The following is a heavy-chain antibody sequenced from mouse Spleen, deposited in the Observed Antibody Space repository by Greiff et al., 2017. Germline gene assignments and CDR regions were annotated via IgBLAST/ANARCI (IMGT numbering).Heavy chain of an antibody. CDR1: GYTFTSYW. Sequence: QVQLKQPGAELVMPGASVKLSCKASGYTFTSYWMHWVKQRPGQGLEWIGEIDPSDSYTNYNQKFKGKATLTVDKSSSTAYMQLSSLTSEDSAVYYCARCELVYFDYWGQGTTLTVSS. J-gene: IGHJ2*01. CDR2: IDPSDSYT. V-gene: IGHV1-69*01. CDR3: ARCELVYFDY. D-gene: IGHD4-1*01.